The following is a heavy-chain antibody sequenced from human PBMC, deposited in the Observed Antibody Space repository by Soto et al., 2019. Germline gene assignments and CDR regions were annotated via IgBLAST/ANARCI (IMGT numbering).Heavy chain of an antibody. D-gene: IGHD3-22*01. V-gene: IGHV3-11*01. CDR2: ISGGGGSTI. CDR3: ARQRGFYDSSGLDY. J-gene: IGHJ4*02. Sequence: GGSLRLSCSASGFTFSDYYMTWIRQAPGKGLEWLSYISGGGGSTIYYADSVKGRFTISRDNTKNSLYLHVDSLRTEDTAVYYCARQRGFYDSSGLDYWGQGTLVTVSS. CDR1: GFTFSDYY.